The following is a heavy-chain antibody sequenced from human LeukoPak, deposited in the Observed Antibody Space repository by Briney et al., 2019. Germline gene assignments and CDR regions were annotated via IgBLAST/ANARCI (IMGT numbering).Heavy chain of an antibody. CDR2: INSDGSST. Sequence: PGGSLRLSCAASGFTFSSYWMHWVRQAPGKGLVWVSRINSDGSSTSYADSVKGRFTISRDNAKNTLYLQMNSLRAEDTAVYYCARERGPIKRGYSYGGAFDIWGQGTMVTVSS. CDR3: ARERGPIKRGYSYGGAFDI. V-gene: IGHV3-74*01. CDR1: GFTFSSYW. D-gene: IGHD5-18*01. J-gene: IGHJ3*02.